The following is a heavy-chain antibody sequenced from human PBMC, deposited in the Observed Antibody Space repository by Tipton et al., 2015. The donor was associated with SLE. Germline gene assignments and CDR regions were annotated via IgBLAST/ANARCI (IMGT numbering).Heavy chain of an antibody. V-gene: IGHV3-23*03. CDR1: GFTFNTYA. J-gene: IGHJ6*02. CDR3: TRDGSSKITADGTSGGMDV. Sequence: SLRLSCAASGFTFNTYAMSWVRQAPGKGLEWVSVIYSGSNSADYADSVKGRFAISRDNSQNTLYLQMNSLRAEDTSVYYCTRDGSSKITADGTSGGMDVWGQGTTVTVSS. CDR2: IYSGSNSA. D-gene: IGHD6-13*01.